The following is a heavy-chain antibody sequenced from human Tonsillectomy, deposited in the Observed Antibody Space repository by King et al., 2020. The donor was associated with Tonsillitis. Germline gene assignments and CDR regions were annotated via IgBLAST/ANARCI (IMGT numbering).Heavy chain of an antibody. V-gene: IGHV3-23*04. J-gene: IGHJ6*03. CDR2: ISGRGGST. CDR3: AKDGAGRDYFFYYMDV. Sequence: VQLVESGGGLVQPGGSMRLSCAASGFTFCSYAMSWVRQDPGKGLEWVSVISGRGGSTDYADSVKGRFTISRDNSKNTLYLQMNSLRAEDTAVYYCAKDGAGRDYFFYYMDVWGKGTTVTVSS. D-gene: IGHD3-10*01. CDR1: GFTFCSYA.